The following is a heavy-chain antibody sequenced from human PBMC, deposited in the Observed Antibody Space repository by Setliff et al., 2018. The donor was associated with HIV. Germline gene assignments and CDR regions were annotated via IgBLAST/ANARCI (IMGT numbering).Heavy chain of an antibody. D-gene: IGHD3-10*01. Sequence: TSETLSLTCIVSGGSISTYYWSWIRQPAGEGLEWIGRIYPSGSTNYNPSLRSRVTLSVDTSKNHFSLKLNSVTAADTAVYYCARDRGTRYGSGKDFDSWGQGILVTVSS. V-gene: IGHV4-4*07. CDR1: GGSISTYY. J-gene: IGHJ4*02. CDR2: IYPSGST. CDR3: ARDRGTRYGSGKDFDS.